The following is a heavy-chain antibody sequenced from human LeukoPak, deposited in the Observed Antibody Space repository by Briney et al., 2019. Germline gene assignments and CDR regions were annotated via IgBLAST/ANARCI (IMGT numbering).Heavy chain of an antibody. D-gene: IGHD3-10*01. CDR1: GFTLSSYW. CDR3: ACGSGSYYSPGRYFDY. J-gene: IGHJ4*02. Sequence: GGSLRLSCAASGFTLSSYWMHWVRQAPGKGLVWVSRINSDGSSTSYADSVKGRFTISRDNAKSTLYLQMNSLRAEDTAVYYCACGSGSYYSPGRYFDYWGQGTLVTVSS. CDR2: INSDGSST. V-gene: IGHV3-74*01.